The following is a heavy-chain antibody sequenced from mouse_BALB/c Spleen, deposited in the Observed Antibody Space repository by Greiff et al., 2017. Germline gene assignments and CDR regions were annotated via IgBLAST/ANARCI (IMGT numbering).Heavy chain of an antibody. CDR2: IRSKSNNYAT. Sequence: EVKLMESGGGLVQPKGSLKLSCAASGFTFNTYAMNWVRQAPGKGLEWVARIRSKSNNYATYYADSVKDRFTISRDDSQSMLYLQMNNLKTEDTAMYYCVRPMDYWGQGTAVTVAS. V-gene: IGHV10-1*02. J-gene: IGHJ4*01. CDR1: GFTFNTYA. CDR3: VRPMDY.